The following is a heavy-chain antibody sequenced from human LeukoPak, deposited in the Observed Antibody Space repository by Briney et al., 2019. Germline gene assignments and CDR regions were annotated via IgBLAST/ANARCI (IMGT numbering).Heavy chain of an antibody. J-gene: IGHJ4*02. Sequence: SQTLSLTCAISGDSVSSNSAAWNWLRQSPSRGLEWLGRTYYRSKWYFDYAISVKSRITINPDTSKNEFSLQLNSVTPEDTAVYYCARGRFGYYVLLFGYWGQGSLVTVSS. CDR2: TYYRSKWYF. V-gene: IGHV6-1*01. CDR3: ARGRFGYYVLLFGY. D-gene: IGHD2/OR15-2a*01. CDR1: GDSVSSNSAA.